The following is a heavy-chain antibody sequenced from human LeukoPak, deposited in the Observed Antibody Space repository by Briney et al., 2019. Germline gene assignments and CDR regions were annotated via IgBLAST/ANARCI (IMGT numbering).Heavy chain of an antibody. Sequence: GGSLRLSCAASGFTFSNFWMSWVRQAPERGLEWVATIRQDGREENYADSVKGRFTVSRDNAKNSTYLQMNSLGVDETAVYYCVRDRALAHFDHWGQGALVTVSS. CDR2: IRQDGREE. CDR1: GFTFSNFW. J-gene: IGHJ4*02. V-gene: IGHV3-7*01. CDR3: VRDRALAHFDH. D-gene: IGHD1-1*01.